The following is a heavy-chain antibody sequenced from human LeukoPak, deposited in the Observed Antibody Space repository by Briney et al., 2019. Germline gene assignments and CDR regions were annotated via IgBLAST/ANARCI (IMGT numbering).Heavy chain of an antibody. CDR2: TYYRSKWYN. D-gene: IGHD2-2*01. CDR1: GDSVSSNSAA. V-gene: IGHV6-1*01. CDR3: ARVMGYCSSTSCSSGAFDI. Sequence: SQTLSLTCAISGDSVSSNSAAWHWIRQSPSRGLEWLGRTYYRSKWYNDYAVSVKSRITINPDTSKNQFSLQLNSLTPEDTAVYYCARVMGYCSSTSCSSGAFDIWGQGTMVTVSS. J-gene: IGHJ3*02.